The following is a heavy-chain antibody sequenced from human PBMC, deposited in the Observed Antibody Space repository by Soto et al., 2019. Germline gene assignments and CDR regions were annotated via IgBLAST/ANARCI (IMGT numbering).Heavy chain of an antibody. CDR2: IYYSGST. J-gene: IGHJ4*02. D-gene: IGHD4-17*01. Sequence: SETLSLTCTVSGGSISSGGYYWSWIRQHPGKGLEWIGYIYYSGSTYYNPSLKSRVTISVDTSKNQFSLKLSSVTAADTAVYYCACSYGDSMVDYWGQGTLVTVSS. CDR1: GGSISSGGYY. CDR3: ACSYGDSMVDY. V-gene: IGHV4-31*03.